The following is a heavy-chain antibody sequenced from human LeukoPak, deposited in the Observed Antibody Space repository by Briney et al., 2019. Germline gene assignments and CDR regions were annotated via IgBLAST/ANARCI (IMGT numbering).Heavy chain of an antibody. CDR3: ARSESGGIAAAGPLDY. Sequence: AVNVSCKASVGTLRRYPSSWVRPAPAQGVEWMGRIIPIFGTANYAQKFQGRVTISTDEATITAYMELSSLRSEETAVCYCARSESGGIAAAGPLDYWGQGTLVTVSS. CDR2: IIPIFGTA. CDR1: VGTLRRYP. V-gene: IGHV1-69*05. J-gene: IGHJ4*02. D-gene: IGHD6-13*01.